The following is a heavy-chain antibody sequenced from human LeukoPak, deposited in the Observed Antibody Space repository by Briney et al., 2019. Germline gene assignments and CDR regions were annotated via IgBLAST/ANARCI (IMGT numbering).Heavy chain of an antibody. CDR2: IVVGSGNT. J-gene: IGHJ6*03. CDR3: ARVTYGSGIPYYYYYMDV. CDR1: GFTFTSSA. Sequence: SVKVSCKASGFTFTSSAMQWVRQARGQRLEWIGWIVVGSGNTNYAQKFQERVTITRDMSTSTAYMELSSLRSEDTAVYYCARVTYGSGIPYYYYYMDVWGKGTTVTVSS. V-gene: IGHV1-58*02. D-gene: IGHD3-10*01.